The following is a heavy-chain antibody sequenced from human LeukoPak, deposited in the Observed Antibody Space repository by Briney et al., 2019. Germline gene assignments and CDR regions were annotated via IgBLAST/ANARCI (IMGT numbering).Heavy chain of an antibody. CDR3: ARDSTVTTAGFDY. V-gene: IGHV4-30-4*01. CDR2: IYYSGST. J-gene: IGHJ4*02. Sequence: YIYYSGSTYYNPSLKSRVTISVDTSKNQFSLKLSSVTAADTAVYYCARDSTVTTAGFDYRGQGTLVTVSS. D-gene: IGHD4-17*01.